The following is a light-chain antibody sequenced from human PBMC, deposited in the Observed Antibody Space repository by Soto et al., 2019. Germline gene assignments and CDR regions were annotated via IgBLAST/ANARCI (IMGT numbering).Light chain of an antibody. CDR2: DVN. V-gene: IGLV2-11*01. Sequence: QSALTQPRSVSGSPGQSVTISCTGTSSDVGGYNYVSWYQQHPGKAPKVFIYDVNKRPSGVPDRVSGSKSGNTASLTISGLQTEDEADYYCCSYAGTYTLVFGGGTKLTVL. J-gene: IGLJ2*01. CDR1: SSDVGGYNY. CDR3: CSYAGTYTLV.